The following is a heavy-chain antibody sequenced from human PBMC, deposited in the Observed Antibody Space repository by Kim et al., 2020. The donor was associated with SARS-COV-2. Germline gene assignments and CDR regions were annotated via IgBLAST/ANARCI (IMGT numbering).Heavy chain of an antibody. J-gene: IGHJ6*02. CDR3: AKDPSLSYYYGMDV. V-gene: IGHV3-23*01. Sequence: ADSGKGRFTISRDNSKNTLYLQMNSLRAEDTAVYYCAKDPSLSYYYGMDVWGQGTTVTVSS.